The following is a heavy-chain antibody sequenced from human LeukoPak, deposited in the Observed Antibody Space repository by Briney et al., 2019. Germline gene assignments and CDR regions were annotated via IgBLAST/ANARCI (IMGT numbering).Heavy chain of an antibody. D-gene: IGHD3-3*01. J-gene: IGHJ5*02. Sequence: SETLSLTCTVSGGSISSGDYYWSWIRQPPGKGLEWIGYIYYSGSTYYNPSLKSRVTISVDTSKNQFSLKLSSVTAADTAVYYCASLYDFWSGYSTWFDPWAREPWSPSPQ. CDR2: IYYSGST. CDR3: ASLYDFWSGYSTWFDP. CDR1: GGSISSGDYY. V-gene: IGHV4-30-4*01.